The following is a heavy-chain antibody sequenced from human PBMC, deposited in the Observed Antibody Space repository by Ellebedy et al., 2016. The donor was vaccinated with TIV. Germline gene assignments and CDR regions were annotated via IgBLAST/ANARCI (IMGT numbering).Heavy chain of an antibody. CDR1: GFTFSRYS. Sequence: GGSLRLSXAASGFTFSRYSMNWVRQAPGRGLEWVSYISASSSNMNYADSVKGRFTVSRDNADNSLFLEMNSLRAEDTAVYYCASLGGPSNWYFDLWGRGTLVTVSS. V-gene: IGHV3-48*04. CDR3: ASLGGPSNWYFDL. J-gene: IGHJ2*01. D-gene: IGHD3-16*01. CDR2: ISASSSNM.